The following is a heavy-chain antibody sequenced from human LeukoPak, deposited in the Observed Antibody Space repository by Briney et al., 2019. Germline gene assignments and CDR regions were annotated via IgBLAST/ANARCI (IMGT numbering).Heavy chain of an antibody. Sequence: SETLSLTCTVSGGSVSSYYWSWIRQPPGKGLEWIGYIYYSGSTNYNPSLKSRVTISVDTSKNQFSLKLSSVTTADTAVYYCARLHRGEEAFDIWGQGTMVTVSS. J-gene: IGHJ3*02. V-gene: IGHV4-59*02. CDR1: GGSVSSYY. CDR3: ARLHRGEEAFDI. CDR2: IYYSGST.